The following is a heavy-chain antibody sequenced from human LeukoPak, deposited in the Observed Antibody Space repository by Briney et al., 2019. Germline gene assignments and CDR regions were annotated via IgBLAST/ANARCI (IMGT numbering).Heavy chain of an antibody. Sequence: GGSLRLSCAASGFTFSSYGMHWVRQAPGKGLEWVAVISYDGSNKYYADSVKGRFTISRDNSKNTLYLQMNSLRAEDTAVYYCARDSLRYCSGGSCSTFDYWGQGTLVTVSS. V-gene: IGHV3-30*03. CDR2: ISYDGSNK. CDR3: ARDSLRYCSGGSCSTFDY. CDR1: GFTFSSYG. D-gene: IGHD2-15*01. J-gene: IGHJ4*02.